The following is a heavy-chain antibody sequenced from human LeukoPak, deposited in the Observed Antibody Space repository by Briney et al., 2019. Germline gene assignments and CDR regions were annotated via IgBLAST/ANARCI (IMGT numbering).Heavy chain of an antibody. D-gene: IGHD5-18*01. CDR1: GGSISSSSYY. CDR2: IYYSGST. V-gene: IGHV4-61*05. Sequence: SETLSLTCTVSGGSISSSSYYWSWIRQPPGKGLEWIGYIYYSGSTNYNPSLKSRVTISVDTSKNQFSLKLSSVTAADTAVYYCAGGLIQLWNYWGQGTLVTVSS. J-gene: IGHJ4*02. CDR3: AGGLIQLWNY.